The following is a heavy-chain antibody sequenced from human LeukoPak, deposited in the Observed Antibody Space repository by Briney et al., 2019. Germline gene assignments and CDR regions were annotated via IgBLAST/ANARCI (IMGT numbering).Heavy chain of an antibody. D-gene: IGHD3-22*01. V-gene: IGHV3-7*01. J-gene: IGHJ4*02. CDR2: IKQDGGER. Sequence: GSLRLSCAGSGFTFSRFWLSWVRQAPGKGLEWVANIKQDGGERYYVDSVKGRFSISRDNAKSSLYLEMKTLRVEDTAVYYCARIEPDNSGWLYWGQGTLVTVSS. CDR1: GFTFSRFW. CDR3: ARIEPDNSGWLY.